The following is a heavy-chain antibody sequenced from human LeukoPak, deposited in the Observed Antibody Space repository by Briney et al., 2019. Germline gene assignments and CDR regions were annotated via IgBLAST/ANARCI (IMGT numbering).Heavy chain of an antibody. CDR1: GGSISSYY. D-gene: IGHD4-17*01. J-gene: IGHJ4*02. V-gene: IGHV4-59*01. CDR3: ARAPSGDYVAY. CDR2: IYYSGST. Sequence: PSETLSLTCTVSGGSISSYYWRWIRQPPGKGLEWIGYIYYSGSTNYNPSLKSRVTISVDMSKNQFSLKLSSVTAADTAVYYCARAPSGDYVAYWGQGTLVTVSS.